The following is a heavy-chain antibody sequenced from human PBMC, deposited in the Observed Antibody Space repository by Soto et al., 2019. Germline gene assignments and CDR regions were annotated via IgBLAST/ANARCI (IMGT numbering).Heavy chain of an antibody. CDR1: GGSISSYSHY. V-gene: IGHV4-61*01. J-gene: IGHJ4*02. CDR3: ARDYGGNSDY. D-gene: IGHD4-17*01. Sequence: TSETLSLTCTVSGGSISSYSHYWSWIRQPPGKGLEWIGYIYYSGSTNYNPSLKSRVTISVDTSKNQFSLKLSSVTAADTAVYYCARDYGGNSDYWGQGTLVTVSS. CDR2: IYYSGST.